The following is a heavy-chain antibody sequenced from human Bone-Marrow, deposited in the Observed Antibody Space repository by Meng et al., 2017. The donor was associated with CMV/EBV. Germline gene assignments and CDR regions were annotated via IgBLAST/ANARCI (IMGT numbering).Heavy chain of an antibody. J-gene: IGHJ4*02. CDR1: GHTFTSYY. CDR2: INPSGGST. Sequence: ASVKVSCKASGHTFTSYYMHWVRQAPGQGLEWMGIINPSGGSTSYAQKFQGRVTMTRDTSTSTVYMELSSLRSEDTAVYYCARIQPRIVGATNGDYWGQGTLVTVSS. CDR3: ARIQPRIVGATNGDY. V-gene: IGHV1-46*01. D-gene: IGHD1-26*01.